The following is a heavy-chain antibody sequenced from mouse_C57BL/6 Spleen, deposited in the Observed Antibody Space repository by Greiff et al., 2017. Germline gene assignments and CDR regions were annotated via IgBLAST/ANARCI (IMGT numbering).Heavy chain of an antibody. D-gene: IGHD2-3*01. CDR2: ISGGGGNT. CDR1: GFTFSSYT. CDR3: ARHHYDGYYGAMDY. V-gene: IGHV5-9*01. J-gene: IGHJ4*01. Sequence: EVQVVESGGGLVKPGGSLKLSCAASGFTFSSYTMSWVRQTPEKRLEWVATISGGGGNTYYPDSVKGRFTISRDNAKNTLYLQMSSLRSEDTALYYCARHHYDGYYGAMDYWGQGTSVTVSS.